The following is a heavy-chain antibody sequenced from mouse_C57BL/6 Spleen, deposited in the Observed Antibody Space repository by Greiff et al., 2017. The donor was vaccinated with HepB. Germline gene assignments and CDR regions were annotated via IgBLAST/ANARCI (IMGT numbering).Heavy chain of an antibody. J-gene: IGHJ1*03. V-gene: IGHV1-42*01. Sequence: VQLQHSGPELVKPGASVKISCKASGYSFTGYYMNWVKQSPEKSLEWIGEINPSTGGTTYNQKFKAKATLTVDKSSSTAYMQLKSLTSEDSAVYYCARSLYYYGSSGWYFDVWGTGTTVTVSS. CDR3: ARSLYYYGSSGWYFDV. CDR1: GYSFTGYY. CDR2: INPSTGGT. D-gene: IGHD1-1*01.